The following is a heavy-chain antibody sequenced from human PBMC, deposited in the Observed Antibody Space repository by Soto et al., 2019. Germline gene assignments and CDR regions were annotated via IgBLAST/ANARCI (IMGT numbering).Heavy chain of an antibody. J-gene: IGHJ4*02. CDR2: IYSKAGTI. V-gene: IGHV1-18*01. Sequence: QVQLVQSGAEVQKPGASVKVSCKTSGYIFNNFGITWVRQAPGLGLEWLGWIYSKAGTINFAQKFLGRVTMTTDTSTSTAYIELRSLTCDDSAVYFCARDIDFDIEYWSQGTLVTVS. D-gene: IGHD3-9*01. CDR1: GYIFNNFG. CDR3: ARDIDFDIEY.